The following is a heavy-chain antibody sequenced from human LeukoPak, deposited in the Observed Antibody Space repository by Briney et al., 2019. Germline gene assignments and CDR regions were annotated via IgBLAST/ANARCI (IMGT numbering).Heavy chain of an antibody. CDR1: GFTFSSYW. V-gene: IGHV3-74*01. CDR2: INSDGSTT. D-gene: IGHD6-19*01. Sequence: GGSLRLSCAASGFTFSSYWMHWVRQAPGKGLVWVSRINSDGSTTNYADSVKGRFTISRDNAKNTLCLQMNSLRADDTAVYYCARSRWLDAFDYWGQGTLVTVSS. CDR3: ARSRWLDAFDY. J-gene: IGHJ4*02.